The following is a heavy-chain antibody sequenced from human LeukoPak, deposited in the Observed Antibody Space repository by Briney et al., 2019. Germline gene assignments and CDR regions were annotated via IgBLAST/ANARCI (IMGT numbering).Heavy chain of an antibody. CDR2: MSFDGSHT. Sequence: GGSLRLSCAASGFTFSSYGMHWVRQAPGKGLEWVAVMSFDGSHTYYADSVKGRFTISRDNSKNTLYLQMNSLRAGDAAVYYCAKAPVTTCSGAYCYPFDYWSQGTLVTVSS. D-gene: IGHD2-15*01. J-gene: IGHJ4*02. CDR3: AKAPVTTCSGAYCYPFDY. CDR1: GFTFSSYG. V-gene: IGHV3-30*18.